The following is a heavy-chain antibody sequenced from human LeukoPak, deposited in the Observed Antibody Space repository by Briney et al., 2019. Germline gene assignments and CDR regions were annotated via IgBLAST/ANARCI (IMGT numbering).Heavy chain of an antibody. V-gene: IGHV3-30-3*01. D-gene: IGHD2-2*01. CDR3: ARVKVDATPKGLDY. CDR1: GFSISTYA. J-gene: IGHJ4*02. CDR2: ISYEGSIK. Sequence: QTGGSLRLSCAASGFSISTYAMHWVRQAPGKGLEWVAVISYEGSIKNYADSVKGRFTISRDNSKDTVYLQMNSLRGEDTAVYHCARVKVDATPKGLDYWGQGTLVTVTS.